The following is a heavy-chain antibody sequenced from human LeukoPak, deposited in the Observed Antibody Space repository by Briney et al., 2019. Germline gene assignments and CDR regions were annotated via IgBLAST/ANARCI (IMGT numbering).Heavy chain of an antibody. Sequence: GGSLRLSCAASGFTFSSYWMSWVRQAPGKGLEWVANIKQDGSEKYYVDSVKGRFTISRDNAKNSLYLQMNSLRAEDTAVYYCARPDCSSTSCYTQPFDYWGQGTLVTVSS. CDR2: IKQDGSEK. CDR1: GFTFSSYW. V-gene: IGHV3-7*01. CDR3: ARPDCSSTSCYTQPFDY. J-gene: IGHJ4*02. D-gene: IGHD2-2*02.